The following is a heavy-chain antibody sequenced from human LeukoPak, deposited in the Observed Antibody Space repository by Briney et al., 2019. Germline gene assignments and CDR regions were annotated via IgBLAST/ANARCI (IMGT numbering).Heavy chain of an antibody. V-gene: IGHV3-21*01. Sequence: TAGGSLRLSCAASGFTFSSYSMNWVRQAPGKGLEWVSSISSSSSYIYYADSVKGRFTISRDNAKNSLYLQMNSLRAEDTAVYYCARAPEVLKGAWFDPWGQGTLVTVSS. CDR1: GFTFSSYS. CDR2: ISSSSSYI. D-gene: IGHD3-10*01. CDR3: ARAPEVLKGAWFDP. J-gene: IGHJ5*02.